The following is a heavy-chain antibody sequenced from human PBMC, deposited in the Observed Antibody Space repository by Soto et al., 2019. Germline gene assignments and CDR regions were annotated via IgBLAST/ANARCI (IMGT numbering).Heavy chain of an antibody. D-gene: IGHD6-6*01. CDR1: GYTFTSYG. Sequence: ASVKVSCKASGYTFTSYGISWVRQAPGQGLEWMEWISAYNGNTNYAQKLQGRVTMTTDTSTSTAYMELRSLRSDDTAVYYCARDLGRIAARLNWFDPWGQGTLVTVSS. CDR2: ISAYNGNT. V-gene: IGHV1-18*01. CDR3: ARDLGRIAARLNWFDP. J-gene: IGHJ5*02.